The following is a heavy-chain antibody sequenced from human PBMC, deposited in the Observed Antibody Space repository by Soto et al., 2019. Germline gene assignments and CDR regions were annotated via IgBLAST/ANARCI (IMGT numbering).Heavy chain of an antibody. CDR2: IYPGDSET. CDR3: ARSPRSSPYFDY. D-gene: IGHD6-13*01. Sequence: GESLKISCKGSGYTFSNFWIAWVRQLPGKGLEYMWIIYPGDSETRYSPSFHGKVTISADRSIGTAYLQWSSLEASDSAFYFCARSPRSSPYFDYWGQGALVTVSS. V-gene: IGHV5-51*01. J-gene: IGHJ4*02. CDR1: GYTFSNFW.